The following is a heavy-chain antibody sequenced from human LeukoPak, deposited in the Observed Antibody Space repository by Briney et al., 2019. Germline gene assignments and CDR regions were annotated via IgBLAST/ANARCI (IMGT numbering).Heavy chain of an antibody. CDR1: RFTFSTFG. CDR2: ISHDGSNK. CDR3: ARTGGDWNDVYYFDY. J-gene: IGHJ4*02. D-gene: IGHD1-1*01. V-gene: IGHV3-30*03. Sequence: PGGSLRLSCVASRFTFSTFGMHWVRQAPGKGLEWVAVISHDGSNKYYVDSVKGRFTISRDNAENSLYLQMNSLRAEDTAVYYCARTGGDWNDVYYFDYWGQGTLVTVSS.